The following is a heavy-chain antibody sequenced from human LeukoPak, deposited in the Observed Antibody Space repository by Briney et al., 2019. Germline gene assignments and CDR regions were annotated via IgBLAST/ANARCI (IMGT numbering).Heavy chain of an antibody. CDR3: AKAYCSSTSCPEYFQH. D-gene: IGHD2-2*01. CDR2: ISGSGGST. V-gene: IGHV3-23*01. Sequence: GGSLRLSCAASGFTFSSYAMSWDRQAPGKGLEWVSAISGSGGSTYYADSVKGRFTISRDNSKNTLYLQMNSLRAEDTAVYYCAKAYCSSTSCPEYFQHWGQGTLVTVSS. CDR1: GFTFSSYA. J-gene: IGHJ1*01.